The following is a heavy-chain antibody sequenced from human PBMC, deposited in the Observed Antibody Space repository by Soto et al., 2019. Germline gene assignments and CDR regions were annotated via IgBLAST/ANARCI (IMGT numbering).Heavy chain of an antibody. CDR1: GFTVSSNY. D-gene: IGHD1-26*01. Sequence: GGSLRLSCAASGFTVSSNYMSWVRQAPGKGLEWVSVIYSGGSTYYADSVKGRFTISRDNSKNTLYLQMNSLRAEDTAVYYCARDRWSGAAQAPDYYFDYWGQGTLVTVSS. CDR3: ARDRWSGAAQAPDYYFDY. J-gene: IGHJ4*02. CDR2: IYSGGST. V-gene: IGHV3-66*01.